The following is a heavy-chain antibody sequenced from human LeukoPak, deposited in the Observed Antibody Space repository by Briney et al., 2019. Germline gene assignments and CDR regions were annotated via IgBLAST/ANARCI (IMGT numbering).Heavy chain of an antibody. D-gene: IGHD3-16*02. V-gene: IGHV3-53*01. J-gene: IGHJ4*02. CDR2: IYSGGST. CDR3: TADQDPLRLGELSSVKDY. Sequence: GGSPRLSCAASGFTVSSNYMSWVRQAPGKGLEWVSVIYSGGSTYYADSVKGRFTISRDNSKNTLYLQMNSLRAEDTAVYYCTADQDPLRLGELSSVKDYWGQGTLVTVSS. CDR1: GFTVSSNY.